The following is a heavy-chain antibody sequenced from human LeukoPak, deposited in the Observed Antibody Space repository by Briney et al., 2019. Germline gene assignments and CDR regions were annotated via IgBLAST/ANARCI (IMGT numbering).Heavy chain of an antibody. J-gene: IGHJ3*02. CDR3: ARLRTRSGSYFGSAFDM. Sequence: SETLSLTCAVYGGSFSGYYWSWIRQPPGKGLEWIGEINHSGSTNYNPSLKSRVTISVDTSKNQFSLKLSSVTAADTALYHCARLRTRSGSYFGSAFDMWGRGAMVTVSS. D-gene: IGHD1-26*01. CDR2: INHSGST. CDR1: GGSFSGYY. V-gene: IGHV4-34*01.